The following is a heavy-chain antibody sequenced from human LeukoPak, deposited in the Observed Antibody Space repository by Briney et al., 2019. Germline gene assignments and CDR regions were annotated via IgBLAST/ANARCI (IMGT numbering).Heavy chain of an antibody. J-gene: IGHJ4*02. D-gene: IGHD3-22*01. Sequence: TGGSLRLSCAASGFTFSDYYMSWIRQAPGKGLEWVSYISTSGRYTNYTDSVKGRFTISRDNAKNSLFLQMSSLRAEDTAVYYCARVASITMICDFWGQGTLVTVSS. CDR1: GFTFSDYY. V-gene: IGHV3-11*06. CDR3: ARVASITMICDF. CDR2: ISTSGRYT.